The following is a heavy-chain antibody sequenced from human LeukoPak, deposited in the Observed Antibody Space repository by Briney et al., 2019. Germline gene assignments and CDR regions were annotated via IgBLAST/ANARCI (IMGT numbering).Heavy chain of an antibody. Sequence: GASVKVSCKASGYTFTSYYMHWVRQAPGQGLEWMGIINPSGGSIRYAQKFQGRVTMTRDTSISTAYMELGRLTSDDTAVYYCARDRTRVVTDPPWDYYMDVWGKGTTVTISS. CDR1: GYTFTSYY. V-gene: IGHV1-46*01. J-gene: IGHJ6*03. CDR3: ARDRTRVVTDPPWDYYMDV. D-gene: IGHD2-21*02. CDR2: INPSGGSI.